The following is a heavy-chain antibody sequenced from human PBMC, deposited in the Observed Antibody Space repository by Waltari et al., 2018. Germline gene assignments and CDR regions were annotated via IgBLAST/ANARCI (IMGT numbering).Heavy chain of an antibody. Sequence: EVQLVESGGGLVQPGGSLRLSCAASGFAFRSYWITWVRQAPGKGLEWVANIKQDGSVKYYVDSVRGRFTISRDNAKNSLYLQMNILRAEDTAVYYCARDSGYSGYNSYSFDYWGQGTLVTVSA. CDR2: IKQDGSVK. CDR1: GFAFRSYW. CDR3: ARDSGYSGYNSYSFDY. J-gene: IGHJ4*02. D-gene: IGHD5-12*01. V-gene: IGHV3-7*01.